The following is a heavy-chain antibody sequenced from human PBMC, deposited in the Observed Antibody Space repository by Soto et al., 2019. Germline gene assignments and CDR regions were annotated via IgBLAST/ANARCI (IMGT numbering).Heavy chain of an antibody. J-gene: IGHJ6*02. CDR3: ARGGGMVRGAFDYYYYGMDV. CDR1: GGSISSGDYY. D-gene: IGHD3-10*01. Sequence: SSETLSLSCTVSGGSISSGDYYWSWIRQPPGKGLEWIGYIYYSGSTYYNPSLKSRVTISVDTSKNQFSLKLSSVTAADTAVYYCARGGGMVRGAFDYYYYGMDVWGQGTTVTVSS. V-gene: IGHV4-30-4*01. CDR2: IYYSGST.